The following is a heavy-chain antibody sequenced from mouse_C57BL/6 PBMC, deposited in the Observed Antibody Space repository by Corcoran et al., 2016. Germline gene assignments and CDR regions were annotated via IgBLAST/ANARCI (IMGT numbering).Heavy chain of an antibody. CDR3: ARGRYYDGSSYDAMDY. Sequence: QIQLVQSGPELKKPGETVKISCKASGYTFTTYGMSWVKQAPGKGLKWMGWINTYSGVPTYADDFKGRFAFSLETSASTAYLQINNLKNEDTATYFCARGRYYDGSSYDAMDYWGQGTSVTVSS. J-gene: IGHJ4*01. D-gene: IGHD1-1*01. CDR2: INTYSGVP. V-gene: IGHV9-3*01. CDR1: GYTFTTYG.